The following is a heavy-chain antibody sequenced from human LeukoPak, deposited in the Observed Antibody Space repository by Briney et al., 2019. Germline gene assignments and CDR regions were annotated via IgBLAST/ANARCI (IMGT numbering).Heavy chain of an antibody. CDR3: ARDRGRYCSGGSCHSEPGY. D-gene: IGHD2-15*01. V-gene: IGHV3-21*01. Sequence: GGSLRLSCAASGFTFNNYGMNWVRQAPGKGLEWVSSITGSGGFKYYADSLKGRFTISRDNAKNSLYLQMNSLRAEDTAIYYCARDRGRYCSGGSCHSEPGYWGQGALVTVSS. CDR2: ITGSGGFK. J-gene: IGHJ4*02. CDR1: GFTFNNYG.